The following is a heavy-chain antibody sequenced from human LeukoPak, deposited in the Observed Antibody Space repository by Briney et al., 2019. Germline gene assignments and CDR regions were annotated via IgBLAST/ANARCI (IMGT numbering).Heavy chain of an antibody. CDR3: ARDVERSMPYYYYYYMDV. CDR1: GFTFSSYS. D-gene: IGHD2-2*01. CDR2: ISSSSSTI. J-gene: IGHJ6*03. V-gene: IGHV3-48*01. Sequence: PGGSLRLSCAASGFTFSSYSMNWVRQAPGKGLEWVSYISSSSSTIYYADSVKGRFTISRDNAKNSLYLQMNSLRAEDTAVYYCARDVERSMPYYYYYYMDVWGKGTTVTVSS.